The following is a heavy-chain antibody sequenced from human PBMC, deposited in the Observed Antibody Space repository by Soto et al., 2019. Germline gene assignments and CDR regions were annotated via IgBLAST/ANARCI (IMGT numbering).Heavy chain of an antibody. D-gene: IGHD6-19*01. CDR1: GFTFSSYA. CDR2: ISYDGSNK. CDR3: ARNPIAVAGTRYDYFDY. V-gene: IGHV3-30-3*01. Sequence: GGSLRLSCAASGFTFSSYAMNWVRQAPGKGLEWVAVISYDGSNKYYADSVKGRFTISRDNSKNTLYLQMNSLRAEDTAVYYCARNPIAVAGTRYDYFDYWGQGTLVTVSS. J-gene: IGHJ4*02.